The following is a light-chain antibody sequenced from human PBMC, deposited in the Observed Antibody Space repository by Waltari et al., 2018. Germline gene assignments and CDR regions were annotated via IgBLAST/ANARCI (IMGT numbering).Light chain of an antibody. CDR3: QQYNDWPLT. J-gene: IGKJ4*01. CDR2: GAS. CDR1: QSVSSN. Sequence: EIVMTQSPATLSVSPGERATLSCRASQSVSSNLAWYQQKPGQAPRLLIYGASARANGISDRFSGFGSGTEFTLTISSLQSEDFAVYYCQQYNDWPLTFGGGTKVEIK. V-gene: IGKV3-15*01.